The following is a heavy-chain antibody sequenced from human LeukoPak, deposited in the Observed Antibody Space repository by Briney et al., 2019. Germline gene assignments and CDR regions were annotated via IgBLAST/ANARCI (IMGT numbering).Heavy chain of an antibody. Sequence: DASVTVSFKASGYTFTSYRISRVRQAPGQGHECMGWISAYSGDTNYAQKFQGRATMTTDTSTSTAYMELRSLSSDDTAVYYCGRGPKAGGPHHDMDVWGRGTTVTVSS. CDR3: GRGPKAGGPHHDMDV. J-gene: IGHJ6*02. CDR2: ISAYSGDT. V-gene: IGHV1-18*01. D-gene: IGHD2-15*01. CDR1: GYTFTSYR.